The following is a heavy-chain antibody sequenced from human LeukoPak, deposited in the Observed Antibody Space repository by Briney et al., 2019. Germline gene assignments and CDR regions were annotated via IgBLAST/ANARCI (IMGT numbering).Heavy chain of an antibody. J-gene: IGHJ4*02. CDR1: GGSISSYY. D-gene: IGHD4-17*01. Sequence: SSETLSLTCTVSGGSISSYYWSWIRQPPGKGLEWIGSIYYSGSTYYNPSLKSRVTISVDTSKNQFSLKLSSVTAADTAVYYCARHDYGDYLIDYWGQGTLVTVSS. CDR3: ARHDYGDYLIDY. CDR2: IYYSGST. V-gene: IGHV4-59*05.